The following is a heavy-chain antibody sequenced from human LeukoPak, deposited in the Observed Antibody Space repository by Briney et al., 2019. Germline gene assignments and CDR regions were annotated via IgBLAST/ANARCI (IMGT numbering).Heavy chain of an antibody. J-gene: IGHJ2*01. Sequence: PSGGSLRLSCAASGFTFSSYAMSWVRQAPGKGLEWVSAISGSGGSTYYADSVKGRFTISRDNSKNTLYLQMNSLRAEDTAVYYCAKVGYSYDRYFDLWGRGTLVTVSS. CDR3: AKVGYSYDRYFDL. V-gene: IGHV3-23*01. CDR1: GFTFSSYA. CDR2: ISGSGGST. D-gene: IGHD5-18*01.